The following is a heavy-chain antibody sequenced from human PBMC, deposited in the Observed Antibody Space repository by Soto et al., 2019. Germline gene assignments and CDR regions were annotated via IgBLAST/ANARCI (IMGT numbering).Heavy chain of an antibody. CDR3: AKTSVPAANWSWFDP. J-gene: IGHJ5*02. Sequence: GGSLSLSCAASGCNFSSYAMSWVGPAPGKGLEWVSAISGSGGSTYYADSVKGRFTISRDNSKNTLYLQMNSLRAEDTAVYYCAKTSVPAANWSWFDPWGQGTLVTVSS. V-gene: IGHV3-23*01. D-gene: IGHD2-2*01. CDR1: GCNFSSYA. CDR2: ISGSGGST.